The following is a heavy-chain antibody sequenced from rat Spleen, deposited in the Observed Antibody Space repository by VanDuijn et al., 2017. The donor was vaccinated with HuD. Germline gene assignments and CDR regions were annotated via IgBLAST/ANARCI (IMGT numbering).Heavy chain of an antibody. Sequence: EVQLVESGGGLVQPGRSLKLSCVVSGFTFSNRAMHWISQAPAKGLEWVASISPSGCNTFYRDSVKGRFIISRDNAKSTLYLQMDSLRSEDTATYYCGTDYFGGYVMDAWGQGVSVTVSS. CDR3: GTDYFGGYVMDA. D-gene: IGHD1-11*01. CDR1: GFTFSNRA. J-gene: IGHJ4*01. CDR2: ISPSGCNT. V-gene: IGHV5-19*01.